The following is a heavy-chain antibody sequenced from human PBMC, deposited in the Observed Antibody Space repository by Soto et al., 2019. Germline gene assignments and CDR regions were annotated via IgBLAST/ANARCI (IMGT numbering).Heavy chain of an antibody. CDR3: ARGGIAVAGGWFDP. Sequence: PSETLSLTCAVYCGSFSGYYWSWIRQPPGKGLEWIGEINHSGSTNYNPSLKSRVTISVDTSKNQFSLKLSSVTAADTAVYYCARGGIAVAGGWFDPWGQGTLVTVSS. J-gene: IGHJ5*02. CDR1: CGSFSGYY. V-gene: IGHV4-34*01. CDR2: INHSGST. D-gene: IGHD6-19*01.